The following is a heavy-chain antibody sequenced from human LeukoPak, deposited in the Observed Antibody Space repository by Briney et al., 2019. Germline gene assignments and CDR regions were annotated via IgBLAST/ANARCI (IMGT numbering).Heavy chain of an antibody. V-gene: IGHV1-2*02. CDR3: ARDPGGPYDSSGRLYDY. Sequence: ASVKVSCKASGYTFSDYYMHWVRQAPGQGLEWMGWINPDSGGTKYAQKFQDRVTMTSDTSISTAYMELSRLRSDDTAVYYCARDPGGPYDSSGRLYDYWGQGTLVTVSS. CDR1: GYTFSDYY. J-gene: IGHJ4*02. CDR2: INPDSGGT. D-gene: IGHD3-22*01.